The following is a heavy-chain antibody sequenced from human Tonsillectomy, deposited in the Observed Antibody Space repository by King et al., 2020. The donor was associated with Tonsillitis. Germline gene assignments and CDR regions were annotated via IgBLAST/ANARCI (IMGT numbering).Heavy chain of an antibody. CDR1: GFTFRNYA. D-gene: IGHD2-8*01. V-gene: IGHV3-30*04. J-gene: IGHJ6*02. CDR3: ARTLLVYVTAFYGMDV. Sequence: VQLVESGGGVVHPGSSLRLSCAASGFTFRNYAMNWVRQAPGKGLEWVAVLAYDESKQYYADSVKGRFTISRDISKDTLYLQLNSLRVEDTAVYYCARTLLVYVTAFYGMDVWGQGTTVTVSS. CDR2: LAYDESKQ.